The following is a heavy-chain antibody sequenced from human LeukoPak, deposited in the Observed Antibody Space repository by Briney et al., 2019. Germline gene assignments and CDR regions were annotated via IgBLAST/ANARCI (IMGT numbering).Heavy chain of an antibody. CDR1: GFTFSNYA. V-gene: IGHV3-23*01. J-gene: IGHJ4*02. CDR3: AKQSYARSLGE. D-gene: IGHD3-16*01. CDR2: TNSGGTNT. Sequence: GGSLRLSCAASGFTFSNYALSWVRQAPGKGLEWISTTNSGGTNTYYAESVKGRFTISRDNSKNALYLQVSSLRVEDTAIYYCAKQSYARSLGEGGPGTLVTVSS.